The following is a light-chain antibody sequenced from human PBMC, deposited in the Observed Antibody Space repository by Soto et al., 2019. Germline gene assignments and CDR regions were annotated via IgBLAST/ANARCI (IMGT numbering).Light chain of an antibody. Sequence: EIVLTQSPGTLSLSPGERATLSCRASQSVSSSYLAWYQQKSGQAPRLLIYGASSRATGIPDRFSGSASGTDFTLTISRLEPEDFAVYFCQQYGSSPWTFDQGTKVEIK. V-gene: IGKV3-20*01. J-gene: IGKJ1*01. CDR2: GAS. CDR1: QSVSSSY. CDR3: QQYGSSPWT.